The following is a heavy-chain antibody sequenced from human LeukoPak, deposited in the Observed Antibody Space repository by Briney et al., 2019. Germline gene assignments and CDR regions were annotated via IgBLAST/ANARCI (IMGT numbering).Heavy chain of an antibody. CDR1: GFTVSSKY. D-gene: IGHD6-19*01. CDR2: IYSGGST. V-gene: IGHV3-53*01. J-gene: IGHJ4*02. Sequence: GGSLRLSCAASGFTVSSKYMSWVRQAPGKGLEWVSVIYSGGSTYYADSVKGRFTISRDNAENSLYLQMNSLRAEDTAVYYCATYSTGRYKGLEYWGQGTLVTVSS. CDR3: ATYSTGRYKGLEY.